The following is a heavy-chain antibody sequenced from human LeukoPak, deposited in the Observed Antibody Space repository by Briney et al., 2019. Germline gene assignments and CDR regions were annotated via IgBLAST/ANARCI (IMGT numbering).Heavy chain of an antibody. CDR1: RGSFSSYY. J-gene: IGHJ6*03. Sequence: SETLSLTCTVSRGSFSSYYWSWIRQPPGKGLEWIGYIYYSGSTSYNPSLKSRVTISVDTSKNQFSLKLSSVTAADTAVYYCARDSGRYCSGGSCYRYYYMDVWGKGTTVTVSS. V-gene: IGHV4-59*01. CDR3: ARDSGRYCSGGSCYRYYYMDV. D-gene: IGHD2-15*01. CDR2: IYYSGST.